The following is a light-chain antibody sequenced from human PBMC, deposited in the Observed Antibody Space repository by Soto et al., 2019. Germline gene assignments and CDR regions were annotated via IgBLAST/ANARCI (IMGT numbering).Light chain of an antibody. Sequence: DVQMTQSPPTLSASVGDRVIITCRASQNINIWLAWYQQRPGKAPKLLIYKTSSLESGVPSRFSGSGSGTEFTLTISSLEPDDFATYYCLQYNSYSYTFGQGTKLDIK. J-gene: IGKJ2*01. CDR1: QNINIW. V-gene: IGKV1-5*03. CDR3: LQYNSYSYT. CDR2: KTS.